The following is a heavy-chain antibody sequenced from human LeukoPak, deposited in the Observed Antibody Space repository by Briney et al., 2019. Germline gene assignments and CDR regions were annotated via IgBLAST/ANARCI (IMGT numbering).Heavy chain of an antibody. Sequence: ASVKVSCKASGYTFTGYYMHWVRQAPGQGLEWMGWINPNSGGTNYAQKFQGWVTMTRDTSISTAYMELSRLRSDDTAVYYCARSLRTAGTPSYYYYGMDVWGQGTTVTVSS. CDR1: GYTFTGYY. CDR3: ARSLRTAGTPSYYYYGMDV. CDR2: INPNSGGT. V-gene: IGHV1-2*04. J-gene: IGHJ6*02. D-gene: IGHD6-13*01.